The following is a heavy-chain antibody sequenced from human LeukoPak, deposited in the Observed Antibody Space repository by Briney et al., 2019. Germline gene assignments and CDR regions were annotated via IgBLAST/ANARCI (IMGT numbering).Heavy chain of an antibody. J-gene: IGHJ5*02. D-gene: IGHD2-15*01. Sequence: ASVKVSCKASGYTFTGYYMHWVRQAPGQGLEWMGWIHPNSGGTNYAQKFQGRVTMTRDTSISTAYMELSRLRSDDTAVYYCARDKAPGYCSGGSCPNWFDPWGQGTLVTVSS. CDR2: IHPNSGGT. CDR1: GYTFTGYY. CDR3: ARDKAPGYCSGGSCPNWFDP. V-gene: IGHV1-2*02.